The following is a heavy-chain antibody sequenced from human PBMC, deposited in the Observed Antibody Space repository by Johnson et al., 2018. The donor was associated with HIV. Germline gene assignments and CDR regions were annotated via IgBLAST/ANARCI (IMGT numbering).Heavy chain of an antibody. CDR1: GFTFSSYP. CDR3: AKDQGESGKEEWGSDYYDFGRDYPGQDPRRVVGTFAI. Sequence: QVQLVESGGGVVQPGRSLRLSCEASGFTFSSYPMHWVRQAPGKGLEWVAVISYDGSNKYYADSVKGRFTISRDNSKNTLYLQMNSLRAEDTAVYYCAKDQGESGKEEWGSDYYDFGRDYPGQDPRRVVGTFAIWGQGTMVTVSS. V-gene: IGHV3-30-3*02. D-gene: IGHD3-3*01. J-gene: IGHJ3*02. CDR2: ISYDGSNK.